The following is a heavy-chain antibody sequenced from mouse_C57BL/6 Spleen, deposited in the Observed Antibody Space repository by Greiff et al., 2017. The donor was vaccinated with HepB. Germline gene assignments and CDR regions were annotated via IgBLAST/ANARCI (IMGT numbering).Heavy chain of an antibody. CDR3: ARAYDGYYGYAMDY. CDR2: ISYSGST. V-gene: IGHV3-1*01. CDR1: GYSITSGYD. D-gene: IGHD2-3*01. J-gene: IGHJ4*01. Sequence: DVQLQESGPGMVKPSQSLSLTCTVTGYSITSGYDWHWIRHFPGNKLEWMGYISYSGSTNYNPSLKSRISITHDTSKNHFFLKLNSVTTEDTATYYWARAYDGYYGYAMDYWGQGTSVTVSS.